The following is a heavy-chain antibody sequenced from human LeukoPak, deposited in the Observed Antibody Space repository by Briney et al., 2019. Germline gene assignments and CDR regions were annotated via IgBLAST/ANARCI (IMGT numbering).Heavy chain of an antibody. CDR1: GGSFSGYY. V-gene: IGHV4-34*01. Sequence: PSETLSLTCAVYGGSFSGYYWSWTRQPPGKGLEWIGEINHSGSTNYNPSLKSRVTISVDTSKNQFSLKLSSVTAADTAVYYCARGRYYYMDVWGKGTTVTVSS. CDR2: INHSGST. J-gene: IGHJ6*03. CDR3: ARGRYYYMDV.